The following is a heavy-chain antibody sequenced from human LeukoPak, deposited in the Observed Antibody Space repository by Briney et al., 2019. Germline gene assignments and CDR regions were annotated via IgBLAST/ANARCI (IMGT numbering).Heavy chain of an antibody. CDR2: ISGSGERT. Sequence: GGSLRLSCVTSGFMFSAYAMSWVRQAPGKGLEWVSIISGSGERTYYADSVKGRFTISRDNAKNSLYLQMNSLRAEDTAVYYCARDLRYDFWSGYAPSDYWGQGTLVTVSS. V-gene: IGHV3-23*01. CDR3: ARDLRYDFWSGYAPSDY. J-gene: IGHJ4*02. D-gene: IGHD3-3*01. CDR1: GFMFSAYA.